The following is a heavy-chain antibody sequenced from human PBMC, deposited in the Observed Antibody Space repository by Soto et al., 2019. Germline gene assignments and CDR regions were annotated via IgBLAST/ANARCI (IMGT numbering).Heavy chain of an antibody. D-gene: IGHD2-15*01. CDR2: ISYDGSNK. J-gene: IGHJ6*02. CDR3: AKDQAKVARYYYYYGMDV. Sequence: LRLSCAASGFTFISYGMHWVRQAPGKGLEWVAVISYDGSNKYYADSVKGRFTISRDNSKNTLYLQMNSLRAEDTAVYYCAKDQAKVARYYYYYGMDVWGQGTTVTVSS. V-gene: IGHV3-30*18. CDR1: GFTFISYG.